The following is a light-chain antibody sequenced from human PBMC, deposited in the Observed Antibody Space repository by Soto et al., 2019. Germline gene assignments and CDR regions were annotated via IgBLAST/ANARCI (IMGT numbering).Light chain of an antibody. CDR3: QQYNNWPART. V-gene: IGKV3D-15*01. CDR1: QSVSSN. J-gene: IGKJ4*01. CDR2: GAS. Sequence: EIVMTQSPATLSASPGELATLSCRVSQSVSSNLAWYQQKPGQAPRLLIYGASTKATGIPARLSGSGSGTEFTLTISSLQSVDCAVYYCQQYNNWPARTCGGGTKVEIK.